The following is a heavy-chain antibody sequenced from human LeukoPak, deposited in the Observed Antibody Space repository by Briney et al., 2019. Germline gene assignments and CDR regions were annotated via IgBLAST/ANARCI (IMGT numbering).Heavy chain of an antibody. CDR2: ISGSGGST. D-gene: IGHD3-3*01. CDR1: GFTFSSYA. J-gene: IGHJ4*02. Sequence: GGSLRLSCAASGFTFSSYAMSWVRQAPGKGLEWVSAISGSGGSTYYADSVKGRFTISRDNSKNTLYLQMNSLRAVDTAVYYCAKDFHDFWSGYYKGLFGYWGQGTLVTVSS. V-gene: IGHV3-23*01. CDR3: AKDFHDFWSGYYKGLFGY.